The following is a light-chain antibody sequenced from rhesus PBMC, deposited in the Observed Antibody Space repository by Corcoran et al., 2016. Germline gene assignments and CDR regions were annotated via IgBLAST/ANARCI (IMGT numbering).Light chain of an antibody. CDR2: GGS. Sequence: DIVMTQTPLSLPITPGEPASISCRSSQSLLHSNGNTYLHWYLQKPGQSPQLLIYGGSNSASGVPDRFSGSGSGTDFTLKISKVEAEDVVVYYCVQAIAFPLTFGGGTKVEIK. V-gene: IGKV2-72*01. CDR1: QSLLHSNGNTY. J-gene: IGKJ4*01. CDR3: VQAIAFPLT.